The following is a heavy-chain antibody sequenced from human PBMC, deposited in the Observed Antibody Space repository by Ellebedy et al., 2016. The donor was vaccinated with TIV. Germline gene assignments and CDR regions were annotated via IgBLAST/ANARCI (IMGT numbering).Heavy chain of an antibody. V-gene: IGHV3-33*01. J-gene: IGHJ3*02. D-gene: IGHD6-19*01. CDR2: IWNDGSNK. Sequence: GESLKISCAASGFTFSRNGMHWVRQVPGKGLEWVATIWNDGSNKYYADSVKGRFTISRDNSKYTLYLQISGLRVEDTAVYYCVSSRGEQWLADAFDIWGQGTMVTVSS. CDR1: GFTFSRNG. CDR3: VSSRGEQWLADAFDI.